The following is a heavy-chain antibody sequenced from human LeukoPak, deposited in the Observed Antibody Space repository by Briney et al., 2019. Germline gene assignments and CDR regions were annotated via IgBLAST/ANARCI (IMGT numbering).Heavy chain of an antibody. V-gene: IGHV3-23*01. D-gene: IGHD1-26*01. CDR2: ISGSGGST. J-gene: IGHJ6*03. CDR3: AKGELLRYYYMDV. CDR1: GFTFSSYG. Sequence: GGSLRLSCAASGFTFSSYGMSWVRQAPGKGLERVSAISGSGGSTYYADSVKGRFTISRDNSKNTLYLQMNSLRAEDTAVYYCAKGELLRYYYMDVWGKGTTVTVSS.